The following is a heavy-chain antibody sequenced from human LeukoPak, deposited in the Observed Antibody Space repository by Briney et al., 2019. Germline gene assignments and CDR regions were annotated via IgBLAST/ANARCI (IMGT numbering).Heavy chain of an antibody. J-gene: IGHJ5*02. Sequence: GGSLRLSCAASGFTFSSYGMHWVRQAPGKGLEWVAVIWYDGSNKYYADSVKGRFTIPRDNSKNTLYLQMNSLRAEDAAVYYCARTDPVFWFAPWGQGTLVTVSS. V-gene: IGHV3-33*01. CDR1: GFTFSSYG. CDR2: IWYDGSNK. CDR3: ARTDPVFWFAP.